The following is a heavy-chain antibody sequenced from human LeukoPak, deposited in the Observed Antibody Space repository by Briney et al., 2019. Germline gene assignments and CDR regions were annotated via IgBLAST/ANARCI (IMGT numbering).Heavy chain of an antibody. J-gene: IGHJ6*02. CDR3: ARNLATRGYGMDV. CDR1: GGSISSGDYS. V-gene: IGHV4-30-2*01. Sequence: SETLSPTCAVSGGSISSGDYSWSWIRQPPGKGLEWIGYIYHSGSTYYNPSLKSRVTISVDRSKNQFSLKLSSVTAADTAVYYCARNLATRGYGMDVWGQGTTVTVSS. D-gene: IGHD5-12*01. CDR2: IYHSGST.